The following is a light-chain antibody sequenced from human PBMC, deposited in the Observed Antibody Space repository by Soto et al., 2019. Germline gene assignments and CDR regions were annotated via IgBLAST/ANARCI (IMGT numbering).Light chain of an antibody. CDR1: QTIIRY. V-gene: IGKV1-39*01. CDR3: QQCYSTLFT. Sequence: DIPMTQSPSSLSASVGDRVTITCRASQTIIRYFNWYQQKPGRAPNLLIYAASSLQSGVPSRFSGSGSGTEFSLTISSLQPEDFATDYCQQCYSTLFTFGPGTKVEIK. CDR2: AAS. J-gene: IGKJ3*01.